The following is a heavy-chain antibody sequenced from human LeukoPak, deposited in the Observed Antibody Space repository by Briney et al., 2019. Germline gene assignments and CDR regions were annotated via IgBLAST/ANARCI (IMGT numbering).Heavy chain of an antibody. CDR3: ARGSRFWSGYYRYYGMDV. V-gene: IGHV1-8*01. D-gene: IGHD3-3*01. J-gene: IGHJ6*02. CDR1: GYTFTSYD. Sequence: GASVKVSCKASGYTFTSYDINWVRQATGQGLEWMGWMNPNSGNTGYAQKFQGRVTMTRNTSISTAYVELSSLRSEDTAVYYCARGSRFWSGYYRYYGMDVWGQGTTVTVSS. CDR2: MNPNSGNT.